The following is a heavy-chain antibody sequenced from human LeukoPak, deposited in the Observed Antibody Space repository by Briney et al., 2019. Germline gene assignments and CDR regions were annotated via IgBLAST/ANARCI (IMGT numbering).Heavy chain of an antibody. CDR1: GYAFTYYD. Sequence: ASVKVCCKASGYAFTYYDMHWVRRAPGQGLEWMGWINPNSGGTDYAQKFQGRVTMTRDTSINTAYMELSRLRSDDTAVYYCARDGGFDCWGQGTLVTVSS. D-gene: IGHD3-3*01. CDR3: ARDGGFDC. CDR2: INPNSGGT. V-gene: IGHV1-2*02. J-gene: IGHJ4*02.